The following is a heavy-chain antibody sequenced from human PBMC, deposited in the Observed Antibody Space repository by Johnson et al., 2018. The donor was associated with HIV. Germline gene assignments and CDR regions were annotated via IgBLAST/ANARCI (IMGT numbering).Heavy chain of an antibody. J-gene: IGHJ3*02. Sequence: QLVESGGGVVQPGRSLRLSCAASGFTFDDYTMHWVRPAPGKGLEWVSLISWDGGSTYYADSVRGRFTISRDNAKNSMNRQRNSLRAEDTAVYYCARPIARGASDIWGQGTMVTVSS. V-gene: IGHV3-43*01. CDR2: ISWDGGST. CDR1: GFTFDDYT. CDR3: ARPIARGASDI. D-gene: IGHD3-10*01.